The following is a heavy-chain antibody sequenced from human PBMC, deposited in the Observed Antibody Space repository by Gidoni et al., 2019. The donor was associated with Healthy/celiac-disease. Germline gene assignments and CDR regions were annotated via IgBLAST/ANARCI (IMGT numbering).Heavy chain of an antibody. CDR2: ISAYNGNT. CDR3: ARDYCSGGSCYSGYFQH. J-gene: IGHJ1*01. CDR1: GYPCTSYG. Sequence: QVHLVQSGAEVRKHGASVKVSCKASGYPCTSYGISWVRQDPGQGLEWMGWISAYNGNTNYAQKLQGRVTMTTDTSTSTAYMELRSLRSDDTAVYYCARDYCSGGSCYSGYFQHWGQGTLVTVSS. V-gene: IGHV1-18*01. D-gene: IGHD2-15*01.